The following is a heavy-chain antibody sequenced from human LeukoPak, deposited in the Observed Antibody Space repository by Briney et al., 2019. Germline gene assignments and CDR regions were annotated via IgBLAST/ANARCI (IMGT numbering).Heavy chain of an antibody. CDR3: ARFSKRQYSYYFDY. J-gene: IGHJ4*02. Sequence: GESLQISCMGSGYSLTSYCLGWVRPMPGKGLEWMGHIYPGDSDTRYSPSFQGQVTISADKSISTAYLQWSSLKAADTAMYYCARFSKRQYSYYFDYWGQGTLVTVSS. CDR2: IYPGDSDT. V-gene: IGHV5-51*01. CDR1: GYSLTSYC. D-gene: IGHD5-18*01.